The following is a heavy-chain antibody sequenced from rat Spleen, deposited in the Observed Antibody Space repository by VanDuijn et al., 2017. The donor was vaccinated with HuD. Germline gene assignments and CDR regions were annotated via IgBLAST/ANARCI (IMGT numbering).Heavy chain of an antibody. CDR3: ARKAYYFDY. V-gene: IGHV5-29*01. CDR1: GFTFSDYY. CDR2: ISYDGSST. Sequence: EVQLVESDGGLVQPGRSLKLSCAASGFTFSDYYMAWVRQAPTKGLEWVATISYDGSSTYYRDSVKGRFTISRDNAKSTLYLQMDSLRSEDTATYYCARKAYYFDYWGQGVMVTVSS. J-gene: IGHJ2*01.